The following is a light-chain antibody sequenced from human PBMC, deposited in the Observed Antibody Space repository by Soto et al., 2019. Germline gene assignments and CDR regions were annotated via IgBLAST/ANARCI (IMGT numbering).Light chain of an antibody. CDR3: MTWHNSASV. CDR1: SGINVGTYR. J-gene: IGLJ1*01. V-gene: IGLV5-45*01. CDR2: YKSDSDK. Sequence: QLVLTQPASLSASPGASASLTCTLRSGINVGTYRIYWYQQRPGSPPQFLLKYKSDSDKQQGSGVPSRFSGSKDASANAGFLLISGLQPEDEADYYCMTWHNSASVFGTGTKVTVL.